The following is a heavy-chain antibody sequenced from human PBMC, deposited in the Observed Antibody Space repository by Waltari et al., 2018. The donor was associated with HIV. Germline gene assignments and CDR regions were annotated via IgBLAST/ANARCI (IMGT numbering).Heavy chain of an antibody. Sequence: QVHLVQSGAEVKKPGSSVKVSCKASGGAFVSHSFQWVRQAPGQGLEWMGRAIPMFGTANYARKFQGRVTITADKSTTTAYMELNGLRSDDTAVYYCASARETMGVDFDSWGQGTLVTVS. D-gene: IGHD3-3*01. J-gene: IGHJ5*01. V-gene: IGHV1-69*08. CDR3: ASARETMGVDFDS. CDR1: GGAFVSHS. CDR2: AIPMFGTA.